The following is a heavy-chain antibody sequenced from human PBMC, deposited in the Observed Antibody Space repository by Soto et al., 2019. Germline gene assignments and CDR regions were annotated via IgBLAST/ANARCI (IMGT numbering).Heavy chain of an antibody. V-gene: IGHV3-23*01. CDR1: GFTFSSYA. D-gene: IGHD4-17*01. Sequence: GGSLRLSCAASGFTFSSYAMSWVRQAPGKGLEWVSAISGSGGSTYYADSVKGRFTISRDNSKNTLYLQMNSLRAEDKAVYYCAKDLGITTVAYYYGMDVWGQGTTVTVSS. J-gene: IGHJ6*02. CDR2: ISGSGGST. CDR3: AKDLGITTVAYYYGMDV.